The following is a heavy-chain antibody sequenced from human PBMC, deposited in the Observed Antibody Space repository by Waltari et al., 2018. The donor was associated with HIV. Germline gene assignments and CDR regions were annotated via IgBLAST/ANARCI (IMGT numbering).Heavy chain of an antibody. V-gene: IGHV3-23*01. CDR3: AMLGRGSSPDVPDY. J-gene: IGHJ4*02. D-gene: IGHD1-26*01. CDR2: ISGRGGSK. Sequence: EVQLLESGGGLVQPGGSLRLSCAASGFTFSSSAMSWVRQAPGKGLEWVSAISGRGGSKYDADSVKGRFTISRDNSKTTLYLQMNSLRAEDTAVYYCAMLGRGSSPDVPDYWGQGTLVTVSS. CDR1: GFTFSSSA.